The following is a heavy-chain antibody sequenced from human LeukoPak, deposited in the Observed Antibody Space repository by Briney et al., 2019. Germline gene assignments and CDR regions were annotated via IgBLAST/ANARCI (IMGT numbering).Heavy chain of an antibody. CDR1: GFTFSSYS. V-gene: IGHV3-21*01. CDR3: ARDHEEYCSGGSCSRFDY. J-gene: IGHJ4*02. Sequence: GGSLRLSCAASGFTFSSYSMNWVRQAPGKGLEWVSSISSSSSYIYYADSVKGRFTISRDNARNSLYLQMNSLRAEDTAVYYCARDHEEYCSGGSCSRFDYWGQGTLVTVSS. CDR2: ISSSSSYI. D-gene: IGHD2-15*01.